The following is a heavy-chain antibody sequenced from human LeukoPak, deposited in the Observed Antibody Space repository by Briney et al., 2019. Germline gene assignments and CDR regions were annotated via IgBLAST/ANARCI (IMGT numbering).Heavy chain of an antibody. CDR2: VNPNNGAT. V-gene: IGHV1-2*02. CDR3: ARDYGEAATITAFRTYYYFDH. CDR1: GYRFTDYY. D-gene: IGHD5-24*01. Sequence: ASVKVSCKASGYRFTDYYMHWVRQAPGQGLEWMGWVNPNNGATNYAQKFQGRVTMTRGTSINTVYMDLTSLRSDDSAIYYCARDYGEAATITAFRTYYYFDHWGQGTLVTVSS. J-gene: IGHJ4*02.